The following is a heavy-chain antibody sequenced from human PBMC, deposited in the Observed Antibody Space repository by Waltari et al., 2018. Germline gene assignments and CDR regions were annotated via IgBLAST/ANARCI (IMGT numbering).Heavy chain of an antibody. V-gene: IGHV3-30*18. CDR1: RVLFSNAI. CDR3: AQEQGTSGWAGWFDP. J-gene: IGHJ5*02. D-gene: IGHD6-25*01. CDR2: ISFDGSK. Sequence: QVQLVESGGGVVQPGRSLRLSCAASRVLFSNAIFHWVRQVPGKGLGGISGISFDGSKYYADSVKGRFTIATDNSRDTVYLEMNALRSDDTGVYYCAQEQGTSGWAGWFDPWGPGTFVSVSS.